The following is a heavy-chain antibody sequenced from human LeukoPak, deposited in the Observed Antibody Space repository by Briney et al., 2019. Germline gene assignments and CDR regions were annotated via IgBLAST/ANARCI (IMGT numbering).Heavy chain of an antibody. V-gene: IGHV4-38-2*02. J-gene: IGHJ3*02. CDR2: INHSGIT. CDR1: GYSISTGYY. CDR3: ARRLRGVNDAFDI. Sequence: SETLSLTCTVSGYSISTGYYWDWIRQPPGKGLEWIGEINHSGITNYNPSLKSRVTTSADTSKNQFALKLSSVTAADTAVYYCARRLRGVNDAFDIWGQGTKVTVSS. D-gene: IGHD3-10*01.